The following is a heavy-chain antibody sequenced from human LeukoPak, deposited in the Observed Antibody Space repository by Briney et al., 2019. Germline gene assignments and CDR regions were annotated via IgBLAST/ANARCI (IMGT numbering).Heavy chain of an antibody. V-gene: IGHV1-2*02. CDR2: INPNSGGT. CDR3: AGNPPYYYGSGSYSIPFDY. CDR1: GYTFSGYY. J-gene: IGHJ4*02. Sequence: ASVKVSCKASGYTFSGYYMHWVRQAPGQGLEWMGWINPNSGGTNYAQKFQGRVTMTRDKSISTAYMELSRLRSDDTAVYSCAGNPPYYYGSGSYSIPFDYWGQGTLVTVSS. D-gene: IGHD3-10*01.